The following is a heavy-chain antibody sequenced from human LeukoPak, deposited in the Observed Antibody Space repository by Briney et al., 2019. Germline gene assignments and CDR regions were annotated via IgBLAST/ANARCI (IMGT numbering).Heavy chain of an antibody. Sequence: GGSLRLSCAASGFTFSSYSMNLVRQAPGKGLEWVSSISSSSSYIYYADSVKGRFTISRDNAKNSLYLQMNSLRAEDTAVYYCARDSSSWYYYGMDVWGQGTTVTVSS. CDR2: ISSSSSYI. CDR1: GFTFSSYS. CDR3: ARDSSSWYYYGMDV. J-gene: IGHJ6*02. D-gene: IGHD6-13*01. V-gene: IGHV3-21*01.